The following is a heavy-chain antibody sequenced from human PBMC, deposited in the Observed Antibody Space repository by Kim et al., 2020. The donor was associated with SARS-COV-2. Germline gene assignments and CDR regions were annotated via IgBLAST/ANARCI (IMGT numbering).Heavy chain of an antibody. CDR2: IIPILGIA. Sequence: SVKVSCKSSGGTFSSYAISWVRQAPGQGLEWMGRIIPILGIANYAQKFQGRVTITADKSTSTAYMELSSLRSEDTAVYYCARGTVVYYFDYWGQGTLVTVSS. D-gene: IGHD2-8*02. V-gene: IGHV1-69*04. J-gene: IGHJ4*02. CDR3: ARGTVVYYFDY. CDR1: GGTFSSYA.